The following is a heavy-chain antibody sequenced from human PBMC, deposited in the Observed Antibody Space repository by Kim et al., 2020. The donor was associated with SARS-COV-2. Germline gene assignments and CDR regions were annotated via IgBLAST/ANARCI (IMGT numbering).Heavy chain of an antibody. V-gene: IGHV3-48*02. CDR3: ARSSYGSGSYYPYSFDY. Sequence: VKGRFTISRDNAKNSLYLQMNSLRDEDTDVYYCARSSYGSGSYYPYSFDYWGQGTLVTVSS. D-gene: IGHD3-10*01. J-gene: IGHJ4*02.